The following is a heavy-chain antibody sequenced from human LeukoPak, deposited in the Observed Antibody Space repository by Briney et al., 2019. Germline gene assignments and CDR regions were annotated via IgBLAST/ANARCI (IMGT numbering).Heavy chain of an antibody. Sequence: GGSLRLSCAASGFTFRSYGMNWVRQAPGKGLEWVSDISVIGGSTYYADSVKGRFTISRDNSKNTLYLQMNGLRAEDTAVYYCATKRDGYNFRVGNAFDIWGQGTMVTVSS. V-gene: IGHV3-23*01. D-gene: IGHD5-24*01. CDR1: GFTFRSYG. CDR2: ISVIGGST. CDR3: ATKRDGYNFRVGNAFDI. J-gene: IGHJ3*02.